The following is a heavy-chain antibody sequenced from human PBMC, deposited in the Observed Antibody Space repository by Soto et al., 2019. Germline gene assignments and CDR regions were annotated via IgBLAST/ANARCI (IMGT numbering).Heavy chain of an antibody. V-gene: IGHV3-21*01. CDR2: ISSSSSYI. Sequence: EVQLVESGGGLVKPGGSLRLSCAASGFTFSSYSMNWVRQAPGKGLEWVSSISSSSSYIYYADSVKGRFTISRDNAKNSLYLQMNSLRAEDTAVYYCVRYSQGGSSWSFQHYGMDCWGQGTTLTVSS. J-gene: IGHJ6*02. CDR3: VRYSQGGSSWSFQHYGMDC. D-gene: IGHD6-13*01. CDR1: GFTFSSYS.